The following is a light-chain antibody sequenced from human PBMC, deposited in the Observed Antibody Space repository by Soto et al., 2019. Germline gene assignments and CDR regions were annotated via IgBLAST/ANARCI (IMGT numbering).Light chain of an antibody. J-gene: IGKJ4*01. CDR3: QQRINWPLT. V-gene: IGKV3-11*01. CDR2: DAS. CDR1: QSVTNF. Sequence: EIVLTQSPATLSLSPGEIATLSCRASQSVTNFLAWYQQRPGQAPRHLIYDASKRATGIPGRFSGSGSGTEYTLTIANLEPEDFAVYYCQQRINWPLTFGGGTKVEIK.